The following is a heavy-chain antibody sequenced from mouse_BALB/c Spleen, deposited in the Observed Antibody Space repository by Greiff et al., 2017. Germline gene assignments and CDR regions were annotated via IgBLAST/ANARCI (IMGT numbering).Heavy chain of an antibody. V-gene: IGHV1-14*01. J-gene: IGHJ3*01. CDR3: ARGGDYDPSGFAY. Sequence: EVQLQQSGPELVKPGASVKMSCKASGYTFTSYVMHWVKQKPGQGLEWIGYINPYNDGTKYNEKFKGKATLTSDKSSSTAYMELSSLTSEDSAVYYCARGGDYDPSGFAYWGQGTLVTVSA. D-gene: IGHD2-4*01. CDR1: GYTFTSYV. CDR2: INPYNDGT.